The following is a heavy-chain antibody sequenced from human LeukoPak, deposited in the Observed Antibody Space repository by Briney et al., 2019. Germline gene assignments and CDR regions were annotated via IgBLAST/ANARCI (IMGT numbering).Heavy chain of an antibody. Sequence: PSETLSLTCTVSGGSISSGGYYWSWIQQPPGKGLEWIGYIYHSGSTYYNPSLKSRVTISVDRSKNQFSLKLSSVTAADTAVYYCASLSQFYFDYWGQGTLVTVSS. CDR3: ASLSQFYFDY. CDR1: GGSISSGGYY. D-gene: IGHD5-24*01. CDR2: IYHSGST. V-gene: IGHV4-30-2*02. J-gene: IGHJ4*02.